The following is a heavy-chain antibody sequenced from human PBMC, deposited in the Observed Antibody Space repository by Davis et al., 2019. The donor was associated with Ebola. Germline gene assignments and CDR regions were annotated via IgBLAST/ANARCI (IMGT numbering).Heavy chain of an antibody. J-gene: IGHJ4*02. Sequence: GESLKISCAASGFTFSSYGMHWVRQAPGKGLQWVAVISYDGSNKFYADSVKGRFTISRDNSRNTVYLQMNGLRPEDTAVYYCAKDLSKTGAFDYWGQGILVTVSS. V-gene: IGHV3-30*18. D-gene: IGHD7-27*01. CDR2: ISYDGSNK. CDR1: GFTFSSYG. CDR3: AKDLSKTGAFDY.